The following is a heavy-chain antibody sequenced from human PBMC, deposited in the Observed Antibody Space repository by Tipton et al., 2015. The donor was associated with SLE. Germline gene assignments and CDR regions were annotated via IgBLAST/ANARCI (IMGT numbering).Heavy chain of an antibody. CDR2: IYYTGRS. CDR3: ARGGGDSDYTDYNWFGP. Sequence: TLSLTCTVSGGSISSHYWSWIRQPPGKGLEWIGYIYYTGRSNRNPSLKSRVTISVDTSKNQFSLNLRSMTAADTAVYYCARGGGDSDYTDYNWFGPWGQGTLVTVSS. J-gene: IGHJ5*02. V-gene: IGHV4-59*11. D-gene: IGHD4-11*01. CDR1: GGSISSHY.